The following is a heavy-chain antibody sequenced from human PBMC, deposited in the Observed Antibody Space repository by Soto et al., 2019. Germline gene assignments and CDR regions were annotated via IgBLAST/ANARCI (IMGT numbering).Heavy chain of an antibody. CDR1: GCTCNNYA. CDR2: ISATGGST. Sequence: GGSLRVSCAAAGCTCNNYAMNWVSQAPGKGLEWVATISATGGSTYYADSVKGRFTISRDNSKNTLYLQMNGLRVEDTAVYYCAKDRLAGNFDYWGQGTQVTVSS. CDR3: AKDRLAGNFDY. J-gene: IGHJ4*02. V-gene: IGHV3-23*01.